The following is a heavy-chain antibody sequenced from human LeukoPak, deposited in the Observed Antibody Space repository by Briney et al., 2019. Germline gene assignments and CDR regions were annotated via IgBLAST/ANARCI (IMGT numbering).Heavy chain of an antibody. CDR2: IYYSGST. CDR3: ARLYWSTDY. CDR1: GGSISSYY. Sequence: SETLSLTCTVSGGSISSYYWSWIRQPPGKGLEWIGYIYYSGSTNYNPSLKSRVTISVDTSKNQFSLKLSSVTAADTAVYYCARLYWSTDYWGQGTLVTVSS. J-gene: IGHJ4*02. D-gene: IGHD2-8*02. V-gene: IGHV4-59*08.